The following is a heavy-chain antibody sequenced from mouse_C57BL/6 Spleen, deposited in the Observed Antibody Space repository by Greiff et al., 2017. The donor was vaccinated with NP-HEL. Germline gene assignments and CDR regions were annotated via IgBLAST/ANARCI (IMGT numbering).Heavy chain of an antibody. CDR1: GFTFSDYG. CDR2: ISSGSSTI. CDR3: ARGYDYGGSWFAD. V-gene: IGHV5-17*01. Sequence: EVKLVESGGGLVKPGGSLKLSCAASGFTFSDYGMHWVRQAPEKGLEWVAYISSGSSTIYYADTVKGRFTISRDNAKNTLFLQMTSLRSEDTAMYYCARGYDYGGSWFADWGQGTLVTVSA. D-gene: IGHD2-4*01. J-gene: IGHJ3*01.